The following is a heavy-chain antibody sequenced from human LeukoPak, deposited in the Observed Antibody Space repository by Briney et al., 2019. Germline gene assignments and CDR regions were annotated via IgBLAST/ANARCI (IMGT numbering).Heavy chain of an antibody. J-gene: IGHJ4*02. CDR3: ARDLRGYSGYDF. CDR1: GGSISGYY. D-gene: IGHD5-12*01. V-gene: IGHV4-59*12. Sequence: SETLSLTCTVSGGSISGYYWSWIRQPPGKGLEWVGYISYSGSTNYNPSLKSRVTISVDTSKNQFSLKLSSVTAADTAVYYCARDLRGYSGYDFWGQGTLVTVSS. CDR2: ISYSGST.